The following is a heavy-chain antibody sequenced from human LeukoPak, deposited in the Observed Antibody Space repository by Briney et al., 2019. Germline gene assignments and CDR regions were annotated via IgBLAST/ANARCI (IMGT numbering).Heavy chain of an antibody. V-gene: IGHV1-69*01. Sequence: KISCKGSGYTFTSYGISWVRQAPGQGLEWMGGIIPIFGTANYAQKFQGRVTITADESTSTAYMELSSLRSEDTAVYYCASFSSGWYFTYYYGMDVWGQGTTVTVSS. CDR1: GYTFTSYG. CDR3: ASFSSGWYFTYYYGMDV. J-gene: IGHJ6*02. CDR2: IIPIFGTA. D-gene: IGHD6-19*01.